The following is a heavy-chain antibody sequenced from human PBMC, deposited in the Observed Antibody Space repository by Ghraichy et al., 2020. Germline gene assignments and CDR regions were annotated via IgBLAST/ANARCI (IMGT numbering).Heavy chain of an antibody. CDR3: ARGGGYSYQSRGWFDP. V-gene: IGHV1-69*13. CDR1: GGIFRSHA. D-gene: IGHD5-18*01. Sequence: SVKVSCKASGGIFRSHAISWVRQAPGQGLEWMGGIIAIFGTTNYAQKFQGRVTISADESTSTVYMELTSLRFEDTAVYYCARGGGYSYQSRGWFDPWGQGTLVTVSS. J-gene: IGHJ5*02. CDR2: IIAIFGTT.